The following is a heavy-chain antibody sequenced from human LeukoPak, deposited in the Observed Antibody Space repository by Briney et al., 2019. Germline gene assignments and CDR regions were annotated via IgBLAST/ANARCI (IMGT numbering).Heavy chain of an antibody. CDR3: AKDGRNWNYLAHYFDY. Sequence: GGSLRLSCAASGFTFSTYNMNWVRQAPGKGLEWVSSISSSSSYIYYADSVKGRFTISRDNSKNTLYLQMNSLRAEDTAVYYCAKDGRNWNYLAHYFDYWGQGTLVTVSS. J-gene: IGHJ4*02. CDR2: ISSSSSYI. V-gene: IGHV3-21*01. D-gene: IGHD1-7*01. CDR1: GFTFSTYN.